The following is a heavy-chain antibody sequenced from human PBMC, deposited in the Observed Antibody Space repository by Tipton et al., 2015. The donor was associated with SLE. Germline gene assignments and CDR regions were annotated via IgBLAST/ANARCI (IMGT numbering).Heavy chain of an antibody. CDR1: GGSFSGYY. Sequence: TLSLTCAVYGGSFSGYYWSWIRQPPGKGLGWIGEINHSGSTNYNPSLKSRVTISVDTSKNQFSLKLSSVTAADTAVYYCARIFYYGSGSPLDYWGQGTLVTVSS. J-gene: IGHJ4*02. CDR3: ARIFYYGSGSPLDY. D-gene: IGHD3-10*01. V-gene: IGHV4-34*01. CDR2: INHSGST.